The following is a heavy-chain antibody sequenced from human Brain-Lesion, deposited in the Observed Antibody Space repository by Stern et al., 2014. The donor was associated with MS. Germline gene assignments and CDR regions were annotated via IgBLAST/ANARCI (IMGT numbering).Heavy chain of an antibody. CDR3: ARVPGGVFGGMDV. CDR1: GYTFTDYF. Sequence: QVQLVQSGAEVKKPGASVKVSCKASGYTFTDYFMHWVRQDPGQGLEWVGWINPSSGDTKYAQKFQGWVTMTRDTSISTAYMELNSLRSDDTAVYYCARVPGGVFGGMDVWGQGTTVT. D-gene: IGHD4-23*01. CDR2: INPSSGDT. V-gene: IGHV1-2*04. J-gene: IGHJ6*02.